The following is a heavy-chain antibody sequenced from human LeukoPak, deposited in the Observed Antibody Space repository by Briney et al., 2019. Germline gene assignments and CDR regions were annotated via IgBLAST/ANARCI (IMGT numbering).Heavy chain of an antibody. J-gene: IGHJ4*02. Sequence: GGSLRLSCTASGFTFSSYWMHWVRQAPGKGLVWVSRINTDGSTTSYVDSVKGRFTISRDNAKNMLYLQMNSLRAEDTGVYYCARDPAIQSWLSAYYFDYWGQGALVTVSS. CDR2: INTDGSTT. CDR3: ARDPAIQSWLSAYYFDY. CDR1: GFTFSSYW. D-gene: IGHD5-18*01. V-gene: IGHV3-74*01.